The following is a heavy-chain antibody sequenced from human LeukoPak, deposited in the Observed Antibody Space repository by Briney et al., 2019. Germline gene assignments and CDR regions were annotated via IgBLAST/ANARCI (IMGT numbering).Heavy chain of an antibody. D-gene: IGHD6-19*01. Sequence: SGRSLRLSCAASGFTFSSYAMHWVRQAPGKGLEWVAVILYDGSNKYYADSVKGRFTISRDNSKNTLYPQMNSLRAEDTAVYYCARDRAPPYSSGWYDYFDYWGQGTLVTVSS. CDR3: ARDRAPPYSSGWYDYFDY. V-gene: IGHV3-30-3*01. CDR1: GFTFSSYA. CDR2: ILYDGSNK. J-gene: IGHJ4*02.